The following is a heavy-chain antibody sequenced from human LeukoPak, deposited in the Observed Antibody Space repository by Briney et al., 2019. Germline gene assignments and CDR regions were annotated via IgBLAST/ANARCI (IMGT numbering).Heavy chain of an antibody. V-gene: IGHV4-34*01. D-gene: IGHD2/OR15-2a*01. CDR1: GGSFSGYY. J-gene: IGHJ1*01. Sequence: PSETLSLTCAVYGGSFSGYYWTWIRQSPWKGLEWIGEITHTGSTNYNPSLKSRVTISVDTSKNQFSLKLNSVTAADTAVYYCARKLGFLNPPDHWGQGALVTVSS. CDR2: ITHTGST. CDR3: ARKLGFLNPPDH.